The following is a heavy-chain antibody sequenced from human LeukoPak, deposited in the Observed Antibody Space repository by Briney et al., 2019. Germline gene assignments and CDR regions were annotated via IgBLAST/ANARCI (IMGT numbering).Heavy chain of an antibody. CDR1: GFTVSSSY. J-gene: IGHJ4*02. V-gene: IGHV3-53*01. Sequence: GGSLRLSCAASGFTVSSSYMSWVRQAPGKGLEWVSLIYSGGSTYYADSVQGRFTISRDNSKNTVYLQMNSLRAEDTAVYYCARGIPVDTAMVTFDYWGQGTLVTVSS. CDR3: ARGIPVDTAMVTFDY. D-gene: IGHD5-18*01. CDR2: IYSGGST.